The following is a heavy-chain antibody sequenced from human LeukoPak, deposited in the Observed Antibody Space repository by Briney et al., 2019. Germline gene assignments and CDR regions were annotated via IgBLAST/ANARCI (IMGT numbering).Heavy chain of an antibody. D-gene: IGHD5-18*01. V-gene: IGHV4-34*01. CDR1: GGSFSGYY. CDR2: INHSGST. CDR3: ARGRGYSYGYRKFSSYYFDY. Sequence: SETLSLTCAVYGGSFSGYYWSWIRQPPGKGLEWIGEINHSGSTNYNPSLKSRVTISADTSKNQFSLKLSSVTAADTAVYYCARGRGYSYGYRKFSSYYFDYWGQGTLVTVSS. J-gene: IGHJ4*02.